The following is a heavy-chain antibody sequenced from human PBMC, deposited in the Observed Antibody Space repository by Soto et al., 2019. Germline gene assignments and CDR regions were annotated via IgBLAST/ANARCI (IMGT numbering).Heavy chain of an antibody. CDR2: FSAYNGNT. J-gene: IGHJ4*02. V-gene: IGHV1-18*01. Sequence: QVQLVQSGAEVKKPGASVKVSCKASGYTFTSYGISWVRQAPGQGLEWMGWFSAYNGNTNYAQKLQGRATMTTDTHSRTAYMQVRRLRSDDRDVNYRQSPEHRPETDPPLYWGQASLVNVSS. D-gene: IGHD1-1*01. CDR1: GYTFTSYG. CDR3: QSPEHRPETDPPLY.